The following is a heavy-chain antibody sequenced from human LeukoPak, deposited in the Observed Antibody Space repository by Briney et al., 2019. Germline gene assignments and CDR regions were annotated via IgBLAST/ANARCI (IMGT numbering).Heavy chain of an antibody. CDR2: IRYDGSNK. J-gene: IGHJ3*02. V-gene: IGHV3-30*02. CDR1: GFTVSSYG. Sequence: GGTLRLSCAASGFTVSSYGMTWVRQAPGKGLEWLAFIRYDGSNKNYADSVKGRFTISRDNTKNSLYLQMNSLRAEDTAVYYCAKDGGSDPDSFDIWGQGTMVTVSS. D-gene: IGHD2-15*01. CDR3: AKDGGSDPDSFDI.